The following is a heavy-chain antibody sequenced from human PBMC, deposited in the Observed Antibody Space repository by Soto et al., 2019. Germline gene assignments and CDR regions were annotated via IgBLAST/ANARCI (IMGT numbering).Heavy chain of an antibody. CDR2: INHSGST. CDR1: GGSFSGYY. V-gene: IGHV4-34*01. CDR3: ARDKIPGLFDY. D-gene: IGHD2-21*01. Sequence: QVQLQQWGAGLLKPSETLSLTCAVYGGSFSGYYWTWIRQPPGTGLEWSGEINHSGSTNYNPSLKSRVTLSVYTSKTPFSLKLTSVTAADTAVYYWARDKIPGLFDYWGQGTLVTVSS. J-gene: IGHJ4*02.